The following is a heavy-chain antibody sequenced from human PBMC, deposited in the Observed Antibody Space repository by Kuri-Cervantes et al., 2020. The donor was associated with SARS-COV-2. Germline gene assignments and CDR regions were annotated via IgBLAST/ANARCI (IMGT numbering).Heavy chain of an antibody. CDR3: ARGYGSTFMDV. CDR1: GGSISSGGYS. V-gene: IGHV4-30-2*01. J-gene: IGHJ6*03. D-gene: IGHD2-2*01. CDR2: IYHSGST. Sequence: SETLSLTCAVSGGSISSGGYSWSWIRQPPGKGLRWIGYIYHSGSTNYNPSLKSRVTISVDTSKNQFSLKLSSVTAADTSVYYCARGYGSTFMDVWGKGTTVTVSS.